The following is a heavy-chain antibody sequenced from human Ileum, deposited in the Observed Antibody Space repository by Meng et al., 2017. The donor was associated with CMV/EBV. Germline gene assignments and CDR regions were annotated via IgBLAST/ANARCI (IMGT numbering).Heavy chain of an antibody. D-gene: IGHD2-2*01. J-gene: IGHJ3*02. Sequence: TCAASGFTFSGFAMHWVRQMPGKGLEWMGIIYPGDSDTRYSPSFQGQVTISADKSISTAYLQWSSLKASDTAMYYCARTVVPAATGDAFDIWGQGTMVTVSS. CDR3: ARTVVPAATGDAFDI. CDR2: IYPGDSDT. V-gene: IGHV5-51*01. CDR1: GFTFSGFA.